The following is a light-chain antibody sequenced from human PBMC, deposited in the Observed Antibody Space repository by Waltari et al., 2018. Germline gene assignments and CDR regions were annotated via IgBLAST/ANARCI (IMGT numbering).Light chain of an antibody. CDR3: QQYDNLFIFT. Sequence: DIQMTQSPSSLSASVGDRVTITSQASQDISNYLNWYQKKPGKAPKLLAYDASNLETGVPSRFSGSVSGTDFTFTISSLQPEDIATYYCQQYDNLFIFTFGPGTKVDIK. J-gene: IGKJ3*01. CDR1: QDISNY. CDR2: DAS. V-gene: IGKV1-33*01.